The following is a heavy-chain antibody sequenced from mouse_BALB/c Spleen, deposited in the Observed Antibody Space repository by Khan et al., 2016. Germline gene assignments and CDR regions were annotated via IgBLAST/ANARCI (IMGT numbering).Heavy chain of an antibody. CDR2: ISYDGSN. Sequence: EVQLQESGPGLVKPSQSLSLTYSVTGCSITSGYYWNWIRQFPGNKLEWMGYISYDGSNNYNPSLKNRISITRDTSTNQFFLKLNSVTTDDTATYYCSGDSYYFDYWGQGTTLTVSS. V-gene: IGHV3-6*02. CDR3: SGDSYYFDY. J-gene: IGHJ2*01. CDR1: GCSITSGYY.